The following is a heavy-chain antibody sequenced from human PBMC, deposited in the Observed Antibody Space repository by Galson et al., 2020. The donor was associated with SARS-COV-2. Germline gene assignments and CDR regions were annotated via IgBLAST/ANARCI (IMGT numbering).Heavy chain of an antibody. CDR1: GYTLTELS. CDR2: FDPEDGET. D-gene: IGHD3-10*01. J-gene: IGHJ5*02. Sequence: ASVKVSCKVSGYTLTELSMHWVRQAPGKGLEWMGGFDPEDGETIYAQKFQGRVTMTEDTSTDKTYMELSSLRSEDTAVYYCETAPPYYYGSGSYYNWFDPWGQGTLVTVSS. V-gene: IGHV1-24*01. CDR3: ETAPPYYYGSGSYYNWFDP.